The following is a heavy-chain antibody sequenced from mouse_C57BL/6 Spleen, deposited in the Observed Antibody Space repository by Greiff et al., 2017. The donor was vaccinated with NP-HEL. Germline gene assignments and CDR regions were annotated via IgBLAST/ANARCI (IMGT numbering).Heavy chain of an antibody. D-gene: IGHD2-4*01. V-gene: IGHV5-6*01. J-gene: IGHJ3*01. CDR1: GFTFSSYG. CDR3: ARLPYDYDWFAY. Sequence: EVQGVESGGDLVKPGGSLKLSCAASGFTFSSYGMSWVRQTPDKRLEWVATISSGGSYTYYPDSVKGRFTISRDNAKNTLYLQMSSLKSEDTAMYYCARLPYDYDWFAYWGQGTLVTVSA. CDR2: ISSGGSYT.